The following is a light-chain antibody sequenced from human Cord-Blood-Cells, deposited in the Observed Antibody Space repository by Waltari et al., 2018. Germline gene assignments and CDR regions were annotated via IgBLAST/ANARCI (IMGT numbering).Light chain of an antibody. CDR3: CSYAGSSTVV. Sequence: QSALTQPASVSGSPGQSITISCTGTIRDVGSYNLVSWYQQHPGKAPKHMIYEGSKRPSGVSNRFSGSKSGNTASLTISGLQAEDEADYYCCSYAGSSTVVFGGGTKLTVL. CDR1: IRDVGSYNL. J-gene: IGLJ2*01. CDR2: EGS. V-gene: IGLV2-23*01.